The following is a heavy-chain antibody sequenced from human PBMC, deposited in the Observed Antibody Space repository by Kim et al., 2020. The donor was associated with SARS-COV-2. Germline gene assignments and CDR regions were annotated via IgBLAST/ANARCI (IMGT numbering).Heavy chain of an antibody. Sequence: SVKVSCKASGGTFSSYAISWVRQAPGQGLEWMGGIIPIFGTANYAQKFQGRVTITADESTSTAYMELSSLRSEDTAVYYCASRRAWDLTTGYFDYWGQGTLVTVSS. CDR2: IIPIFGTA. CDR1: GGTFSSYA. V-gene: IGHV1-69*13. J-gene: IGHJ4*02. D-gene: IGHD1-26*01. CDR3: ASRRAWDLTTGYFDY.